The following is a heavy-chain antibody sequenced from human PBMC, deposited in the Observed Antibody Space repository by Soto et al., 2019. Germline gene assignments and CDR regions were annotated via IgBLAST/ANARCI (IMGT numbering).Heavy chain of an antibody. CDR3: ARDSRRGDFYYYGMDV. CDR1: GFTFSSYA. V-gene: IGHV3-30-3*01. Sequence: GSLRISCAASGFTFSSYAMHWVRQAPGKGLEWVAVISYDGSNKYYADSVKGRFTISRDNSKNTLYLQMNSLRAEDTAVYYCARDSRRGDFYYYGMDVWGQGTTVTVSS. D-gene: IGHD1-1*01. CDR2: ISYDGSNK. J-gene: IGHJ6*02.